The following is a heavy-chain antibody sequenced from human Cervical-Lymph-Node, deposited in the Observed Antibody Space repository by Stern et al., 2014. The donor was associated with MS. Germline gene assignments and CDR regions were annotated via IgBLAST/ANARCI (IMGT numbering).Heavy chain of an antibody. Sequence: EVHLVESGGGLVQPGGSLRLSCAASGFIFSSYTMNWVRQAPGKGLEWISYIGSSSSTIYYADSVKGRFTISRDNAKNALYLQMNSLRDEDTAVYYCARDYCSGGSCYGYFQHWGQGTLVTVSS. CDR1: GFIFSSYT. D-gene: IGHD2-15*01. CDR2: IGSSSSTI. CDR3: ARDYCSGGSCYGYFQH. J-gene: IGHJ1*01. V-gene: IGHV3-48*02.